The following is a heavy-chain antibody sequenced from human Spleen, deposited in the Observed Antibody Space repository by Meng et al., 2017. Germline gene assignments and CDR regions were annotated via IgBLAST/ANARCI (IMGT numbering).Heavy chain of an antibody. J-gene: IGHJ6*02. V-gene: IGHV3-11*04. CDR1: GYTFTGYY. D-gene: IGHD3-22*01. Sequence: SCKTSGYTFTGYYIHWVRQAPGKGLEWVSYMSSSGSTIYYADSVKGRFTISRDNAKNSLYLQMNSLRVEDTAVYYCAREGYYDSSGYKGMDVWGQGTTVTVSS. CDR3: AREGYYDSSGYKGMDV. CDR2: MSSSGSTI.